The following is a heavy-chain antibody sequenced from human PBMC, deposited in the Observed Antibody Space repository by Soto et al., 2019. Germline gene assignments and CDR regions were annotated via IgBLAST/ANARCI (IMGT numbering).Heavy chain of an antibody. Sequence: QVQLVQSGAEVKKPGASVKVSCKASGYTFTGYYMHWVRQAPGQGLAWMGWINPNSGGTNYAQKFQGRVTMTRDTSISTAYMELSRLRSDDTAVYYCARDPPYCSSTSCYLFDYWGQGTLVTVSS. D-gene: IGHD2-2*01. CDR3: ARDPPYCSSTSCYLFDY. J-gene: IGHJ4*02. CDR2: INPNSGGT. CDR1: GYTFTGYY. V-gene: IGHV1-2*02.